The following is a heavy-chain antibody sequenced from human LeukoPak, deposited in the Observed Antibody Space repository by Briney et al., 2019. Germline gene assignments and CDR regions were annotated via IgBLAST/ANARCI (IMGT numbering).Heavy chain of an antibody. CDR3: ARSPHRYYFDY. Sequence: ASVKVSCKASGYTFTSYDINWVRQATGQGLEWMGWMNPNSYNTGYAQKFQGRLTMTRNTSISTAYMELSSLRSEDTAVYYYARSPHRYYFDYWGQGTLVTVSS. J-gene: IGHJ4*02. V-gene: IGHV1-8*01. CDR2: MNPNSYNT. CDR1: GYTFTSYD.